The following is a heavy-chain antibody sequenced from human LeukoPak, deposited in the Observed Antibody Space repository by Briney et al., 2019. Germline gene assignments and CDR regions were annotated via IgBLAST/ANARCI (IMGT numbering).Heavy chain of an antibody. CDR3: ARTPDGADY. CDR2: IKQDRTEI. Sequence: PGGSLRLSCAASGLAFNNYWMTWFRQAPGKGLEWVANIKQDRTEIFYVDSVRGRFIISRDNAENSLYLQMNSLRVEDTAVYYCARTPDGADYWGQGTLVTVSS. V-gene: IGHV3-7*01. CDR1: GLAFNNYW. D-gene: IGHD3-10*01. J-gene: IGHJ4*02.